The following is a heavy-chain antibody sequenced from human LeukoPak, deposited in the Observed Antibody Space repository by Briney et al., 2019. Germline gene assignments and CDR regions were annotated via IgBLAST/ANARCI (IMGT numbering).Heavy chain of an antibody. Sequence: PGGSLRLSCAASGFTFSSYSMNWVRQAPGKGLEWISYISSSSSTIYYADSVKGRFTISRDNAKNSLYLQMNSLRAGDTAVYYCARGYYSFDYWGQGTLVTVSS. CDR2: ISSSSSTI. D-gene: IGHD4-11*01. CDR3: ARGYYSFDY. J-gene: IGHJ4*02. V-gene: IGHV3-48*01. CDR1: GFTFSSYS.